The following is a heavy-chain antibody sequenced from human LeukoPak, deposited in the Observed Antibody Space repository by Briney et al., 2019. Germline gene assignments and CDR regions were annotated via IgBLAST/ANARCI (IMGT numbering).Heavy chain of an antibody. CDR2: IYYSGST. J-gene: IGHJ6*03. CDR1: GGSISSSSYY. Sequence: PSETLSLTCTVSGGSISSSSYYWGWIRQPPGKGLEWIGSIYYSGSTNYNPSLKSRVTISVDSSKNQFSLKLSSVTAADTAVYYCASYSSDYYYYMDVWGKGTTVTVSS. D-gene: IGHD6-19*01. CDR3: ASYSSDYYYYMDV. V-gene: IGHV4-39*07.